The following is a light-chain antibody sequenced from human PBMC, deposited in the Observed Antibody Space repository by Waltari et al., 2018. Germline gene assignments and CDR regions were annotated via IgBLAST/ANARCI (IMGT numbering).Light chain of an antibody. CDR1: SSDVGGYDY. V-gene: IGLV2-14*03. J-gene: IGLJ2*01. CDR3: SSYSTSSTLVV. CDR2: DVS. Sequence: QSALTQPASVSGSPGQSISIPCTGTSSDVGGYDYVPWYQQYPGKAPKLMIFDVSNRPSGVSDRFSGSKSGNTASLTISGLQAEDEAYYYCSSYSTSSTLVVFGGGTKVTVL.